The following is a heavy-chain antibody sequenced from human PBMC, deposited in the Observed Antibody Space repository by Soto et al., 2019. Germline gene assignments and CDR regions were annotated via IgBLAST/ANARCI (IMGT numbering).Heavy chain of an antibody. Sequence: SETLSLTCTVSGGSISSGDYYWSWMRQTPGKGLEWIGYIYYSGSTYYNPSLKSRVTISVDTSKNQFSLKLSSVTAADTAVYYCARVWFGESSWFDPWGQATLVTVPQ. CDR3: ARVWFGESSWFDP. CDR2: IYYSGST. V-gene: IGHV4-30-4*01. D-gene: IGHD3-10*01. CDR1: GGSISSGDYY. J-gene: IGHJ5*02.